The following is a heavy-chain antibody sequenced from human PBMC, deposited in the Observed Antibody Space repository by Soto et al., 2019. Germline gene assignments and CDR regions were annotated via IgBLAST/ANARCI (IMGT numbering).Heavy chain of an antibody. CDR2: TYYRSKWYT. V-gene: IGHV6-1*01. Sequence: QVQLQQSGPRLVKPSQTLSLTCAISGDSVPSNSATWDWIRQSPSSGLEWVGRTYYRSKWYTDYAVSVKGRIPINLDTANNHLSLQLDSVSPDDTAVYYCARLSGDSWLDSWGQGTLVTVSS. D-gene: IGHD6-25*01. CDR3: ARLSGDSWLDS. CDR1: GDSVPSNSAT. J-gene: IGHJ5*01.